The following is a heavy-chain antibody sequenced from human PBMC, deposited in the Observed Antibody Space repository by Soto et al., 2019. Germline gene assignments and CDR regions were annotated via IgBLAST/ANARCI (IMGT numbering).Heavy chain of an antibody. CDR3: ARHEGIAVAGTSYGMDV. D-gene: IGHD6-19*01. J-gene: IGHJ6*02. Sequence: GESLKISCKGSGYSFTSYWIGWVRQMPGKGLEWMGIIYPGDSDTRYSPSFQGQVTISADKSISTAYLQWSSLKASDTAMYYCARHEGIAVAGTSYGMDVWGQGTTVTVSS. CDR1: GYSFTSYW. V-gene: IGHV5-51*01. CDR2: IYPGDSDT.